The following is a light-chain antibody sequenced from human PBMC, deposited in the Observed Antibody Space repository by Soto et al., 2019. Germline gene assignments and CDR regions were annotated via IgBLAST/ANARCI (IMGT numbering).Light chain of an antibody. V-gene: IGLV2-14*01. CDR3: ASFRSGTILV. CDR2: EVN. Sequence: QSALTQPASVSGSPGQSVTISCTGPRSDIGDSNFISWYQHSPGEAPRPLIYEVNNRPSGVSRRFSGSKAGNTASLTISGLLDDDEADYFCASFRSGTILVFGSGTKVTVL. J-gene: IGLJ1*01. CDR1: RSDIGDSNF.